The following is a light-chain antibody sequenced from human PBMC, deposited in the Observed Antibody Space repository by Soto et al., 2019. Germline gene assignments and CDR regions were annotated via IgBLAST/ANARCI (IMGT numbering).Light chain of an antibody. J-gene: IGKJ1*01. CDR2: LGS. CDR1: QSVLHSSGYNY. Sequence: DIVMAQSPLSLAVTPGEPASISCRSGQSVLHSSGYNYLDWYLQKPGQSPQLLIYLGSNRASGVPDRFSGSGSGTDFTLKISRVEAEDVGVYYCMQALQTPWTFGQGTKVDIK. V-gene: IGKV2-28*01. CDR3: MQALQTPWT.